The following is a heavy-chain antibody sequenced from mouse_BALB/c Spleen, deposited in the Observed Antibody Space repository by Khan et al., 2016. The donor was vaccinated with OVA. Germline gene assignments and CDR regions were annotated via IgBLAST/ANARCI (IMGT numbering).Heavy chain of an antibody. CDR3: AKDRIDY. Sequence: QVQLQQSGTELAKPWASVKMSCKASGYTFTTYWMHWVKQRPGQGLEWIGYINPTSGYTDYNEKFKDKATLYADKSSSAAYMQLSSLTSEDSAVYYCAKDRIDYGGQGTTLTVSS. CDR1: GYTFTTYW. J-gene: IGHJ2*01. CDR2: INPTSGYT. V-gene: IGHV1-7*01.